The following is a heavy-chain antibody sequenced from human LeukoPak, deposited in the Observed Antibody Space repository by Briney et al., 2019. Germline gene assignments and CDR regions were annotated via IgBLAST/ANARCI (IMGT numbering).Heavy chain of an antibody. CDR3: ARVPSGSYSYYYYYMDV. Sequence: GASVKVSCKASGYTFTSYDINWVRQATGQGLEWMGWMNPNSGNTGYAQKFQGRVTMTRNTSISTAYMELSSLRSEDTAVYYCARVPSGSYSYYYYYMDVWGKGTTVTVSS. CDR1: GYTFTSYD. CDR2: MNPNSGNT. D-gene: IGHD1-26*01. J-gene: IGHJ6*03. V-gene: IGHV1-8*01.